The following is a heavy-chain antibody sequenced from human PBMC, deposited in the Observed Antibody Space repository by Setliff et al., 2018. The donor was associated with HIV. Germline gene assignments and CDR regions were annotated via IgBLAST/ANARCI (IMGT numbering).Heavy chain of an antibody. J-gene: IGHJ3*02. Sequence: ASVKVSCKASGYTFTGYFIHWVRQAPGQGLEWMGRIIPNSAGTNYAQKFQGRVTMTRDTSISTAYMELSRLRSDDTAVYYCATKVYCTNGVCLDAVDIWRQGTMVTVS. D-gene: IGHD2-8*01. V-gene: IGHV1-2*06. CDR3: ATKVYCTNGVCLDAVDI. CDR1: GYTFTGYF. CDR2: IIPNSAGT.